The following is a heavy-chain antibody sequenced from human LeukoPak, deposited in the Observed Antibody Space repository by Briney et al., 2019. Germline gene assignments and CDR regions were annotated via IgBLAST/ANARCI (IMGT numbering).Heavy chain of an antibody. J-gene: IGHJ3*02. CDR2: IIPIFGTA. Sequence: ASVKVSCKASGGTFSSYAISWVRQAPGQGLEWMGGIIPIFGTANYAQKFQGRVTITADKSTSTAYMELSSLRSEDTAVYYCARSLYCSSTSCYTGFYAFDIWGQGTMVTVSS. CDR1: GGTFSSYA. V-gene: IGHV1-69*06. D-gene: IGHD2-2*02. CDR3: ARSLYCSSTSCYTGFYAFDI.